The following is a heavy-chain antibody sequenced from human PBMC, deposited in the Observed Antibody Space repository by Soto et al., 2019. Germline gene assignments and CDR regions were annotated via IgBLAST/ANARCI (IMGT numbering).Heavy chain of an antibody. CDR3: AKAGGYCSSTSCYADSYFDY. J-gene: IGHJ4*02. CDR1: GFTFSSYA. D-gene: IGHD2-2*01. Sequence: VQLLESGGGLVQPGGSLRLSCAASGFTFSSYAMSWVRQAPGKGLEWVSAISGSGGSTYYADSVKGRFTISRDNSKNTLYLQMNSLRAEDTAVYYCAKAGGYCSSTSCYADSYFDYWGQGTLVTVSS. V-gene: IGHV3-23*01. CDR2: ISGSGGST.